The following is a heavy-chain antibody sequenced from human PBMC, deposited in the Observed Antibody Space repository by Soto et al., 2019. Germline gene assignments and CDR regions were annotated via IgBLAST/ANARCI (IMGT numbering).Heavy chain of an antibody. CDR3: ARDSITAPGIGYEY. CDR1: GYIFSNYY. V-gene: IGHV1-46*01. D-gene: IGHD6-13*01. CDR2: INPSAAYR. J-gene: IGHJ4*02. Sequence: QVQLVQSGAEVKKPGASVRISCKAAGYIFSNYYIHWVRQAPGQGLEWMALINPSAAYRDYAQKFQGRGTITRDTTTSTVYMDLTSLRSEDTATYYCARDSITAPGIGYEYWGQGTLVNVSS.